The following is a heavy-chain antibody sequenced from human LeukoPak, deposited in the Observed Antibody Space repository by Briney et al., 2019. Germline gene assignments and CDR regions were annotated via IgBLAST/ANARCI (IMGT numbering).Heavy chain of an antibody. J-gene: IGHJ4*02. CDR1: GFTFSNYA. D-gene: IGHD6-13*01. CDR2: IKQDGSEK. CDR3: ARDGRGAAAGTWDY. Sequence: PGGSLRLSCAASGFTFSNYAMSWVRQAPGKGLEWVANIKQDGSEKYYVDSVKGRFTISRDNAKNSLYLQMNSLRAEDTAVYYCARDGRGAAAGTWDYWGQGTLVTVSS. V-gene: IGHV3-7*03.